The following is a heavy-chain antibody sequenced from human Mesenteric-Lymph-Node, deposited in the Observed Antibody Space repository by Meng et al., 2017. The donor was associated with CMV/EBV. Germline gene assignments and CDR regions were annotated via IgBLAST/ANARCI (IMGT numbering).Heavy chain of an antibody. Sequence: GESLKISCAASGFTFSSFGMHWVRQAPGKGLEWVAVIWYDGTNKYYADSVKGRFSISRDNSEDRLYLERSSLRADDTATYYCAKDQGIYSSGWYLDYWGQGALVTVSS. V-gene: IGHV3-33*06. CDR1: GFTFSSFG. D-gene: IGHD6-19*01. J-gene: IGHJ4*02. CDR3: AKDQGIYSSGWYLDY. CDR2: IWYDGTNK.